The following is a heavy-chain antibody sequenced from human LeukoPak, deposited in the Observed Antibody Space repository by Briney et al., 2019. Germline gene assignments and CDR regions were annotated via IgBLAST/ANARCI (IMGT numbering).Heavy chain of an antibody. CDR3: AREDSLAAAGIDY. D-gene: IGHD6-13*01. V-gene: IGHV1-2*02. Sequence: ASVKVSFKASGYTFTGYYMHWVRQAPGQGLEWMGWINPNSGGTNYAQKFQGRVTMTRDTSISTAYMELSRLRSDDTAVYYCAREDSLAAAGIDYWGQGTLVTVSS. J-gene: IGHJ4*02. CDR1: GYTFTGYY. CDR2: INPNSGGT.